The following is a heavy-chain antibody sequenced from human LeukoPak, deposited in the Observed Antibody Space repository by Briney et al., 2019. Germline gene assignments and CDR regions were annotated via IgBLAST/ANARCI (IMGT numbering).Heavy chain of an antibody. CDR2: IYSGGRT. CDR3: ARDQPDSSDWWCVY. D-gene: IGHD6-19*01. J-gene: IGHJ4*02. CDR1: GFTVSSNY. Sequence: PGGSLRLSCAASGFTVSSNYMSWVRQAPGKGLEWVSIIYSGGRTYYADSVKGRFTISTDQSKNTLYLQMNSLRAEDTAMYYCARDQPDSSDWWCVYWGQGTLVTVSS. V-gene: IGHV3-53*01.